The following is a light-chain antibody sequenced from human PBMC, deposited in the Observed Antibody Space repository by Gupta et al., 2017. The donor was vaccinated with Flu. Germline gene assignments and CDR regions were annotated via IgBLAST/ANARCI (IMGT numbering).Light chain of an antibody. V-gene: IGLV1-44*01. CDR2: ANN. CDR1: SSIGSGN. J-gene: IGLJ2*01. Sequence: SSIGSGNVDWYQQVSGLATRLLIVANNQRPAGVPGRFSGSKSGTSASLTISGLQPEDEGDYYCATWIDALGGPVFGGGTKLVVL. CDR3: ATWIDALGGPV.